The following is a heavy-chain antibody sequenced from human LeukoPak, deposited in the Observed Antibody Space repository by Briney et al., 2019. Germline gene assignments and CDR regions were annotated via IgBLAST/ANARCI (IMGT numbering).Heavy chain of an antibody. Sequence: PGGSLRLSCAASGFTFSSYSMNWVRQAPGKGLEWVSSISSSSSYIYYADPVTGRFTISRDNAKNSLYLQTNSLRAEDTAVYYCARDGLLAARVYWGQGTLVTVSS. V-gene: IGHV3-21*01. CDR2: ISSSSSYI. J-gene: IGHJ4*02. D-gene: IGHD6-6*01. CDR3: ARDGLLAARVY. CDR1: GFTFSSYS.